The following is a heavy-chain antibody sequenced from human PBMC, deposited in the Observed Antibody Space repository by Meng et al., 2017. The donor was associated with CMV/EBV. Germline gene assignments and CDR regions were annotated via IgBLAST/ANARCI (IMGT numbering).Heavy chain of an antibody. CDR1: GTSFLYNY. CDR3: TRSWIDSFTPDFDY. J-gene: IGHJ4*02. CDR2: INPNSAGT. Sequence: EEWVMADSGLTESGASCKVADTDSGTSFLYNYLIWVRQALGQGLEWRGRINPNSAGTNYVEKFQGRVTMTRDTYNNIVSMELIRLTSDDTAVHYCTRSWIDSFTPDFDYWGQGTLVTVSS. D-gene: IGHD2-2*03. V-gene: IGHV1-2*06.